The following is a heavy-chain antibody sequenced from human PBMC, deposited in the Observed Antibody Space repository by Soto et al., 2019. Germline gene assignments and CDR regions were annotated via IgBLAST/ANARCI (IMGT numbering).Heavy chain of an antibody. CDR2: IYYTGST. Sequence: SETLSLTCTVSGGSINNHYWSWIRQPPGKGLQWIGCIYYTGSTYYNPSLKSRVTISVDTSKQQFSLKVTSVTAADTAVYYCAKGGGIAVADTWGQGTLVTVSS. D-gene: IGHD6-19*01. V-gene: IGHV4-59*05. CDR3: AKGGGIAVADT. CDR1: GGSINNHY. J-gene: IGHJ5*02.